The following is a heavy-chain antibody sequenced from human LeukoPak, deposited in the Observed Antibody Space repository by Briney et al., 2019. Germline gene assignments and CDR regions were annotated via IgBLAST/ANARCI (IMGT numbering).Heavy chain of an antibody. V-gene: IGHV3-30*18. CDR1: GFTFSSYG. CDR2: ISYDGSNK. Sequence: GRSLRLSCAASGFTFSSYGMHWVRQAPGKGLEWVAIISYDGSNKYYADSVKGRFTISRDNSKNTLYLQMNSLRAEDTAVYYCAKGPGEVWGQGTLVTVSS. D-gene: IGHD4-17*01. J-gene: IGHJ4*02. CDR3: AKGPGEV.